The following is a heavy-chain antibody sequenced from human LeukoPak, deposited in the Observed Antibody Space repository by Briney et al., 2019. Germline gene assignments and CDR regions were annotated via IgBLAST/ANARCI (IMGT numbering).Heavy chain of an antibody. J-gene: IGHJ4*02. V-gene: IGHV1-18*01. D-gene: IGHD1-26*01. CDR1: GYTFTSYG. CDR2: ISAYNGNT. Sequence: EASVKVSCKASGYTFTSYGITWLRQAPGQGLEWMGWISAYNGNTNYAQNLQGRVTMTTDTSTSTAYMELRSLRSDDTAVYYCARLEVGATSYFDYWGQGTLVTASS. CDR3: ARLEVGATSYFDY.